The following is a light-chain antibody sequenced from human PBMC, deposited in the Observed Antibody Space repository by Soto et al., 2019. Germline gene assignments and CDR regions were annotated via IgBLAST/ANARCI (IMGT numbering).Light chain of an antibody. CDR1: QGISSY. J-gene: IGKJ1*01. Sequence: AIQMTQSPSSLAASTGERATITCRAGQGISSYLAWYQQKPGKAPKLLIYAASTLQSGVPSRFRGSGSGTDFTLTISCLQSEDFATYYCQQYYSYPRTFGQGTKVDIK. CDR3: QQYYSYPRT. V-gene: IGKV1-8*01. CDR2: AAS.